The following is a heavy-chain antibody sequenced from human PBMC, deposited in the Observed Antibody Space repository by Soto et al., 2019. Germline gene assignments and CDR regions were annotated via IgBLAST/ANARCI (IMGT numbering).Heavy chain of an antibody. V-gene: IGHV4-39*01. CDR2: IYYSGST. J-gene: IGHJ5*02. Sequence: SETLSLTCTVSGDSISSSNDYWVWIRLQPGKGLERIGSIYYSGSTYYNPSPNSRVTISVDTSKNQFSLKLSSVTAADTAVYYCARHTYSWAGNWFDPWGQGNLVTVSS. CDR1: GDSISSSNDY. D-gene: IGHD4-4*01. CDR3: ARHTYSWAGNWFDP.